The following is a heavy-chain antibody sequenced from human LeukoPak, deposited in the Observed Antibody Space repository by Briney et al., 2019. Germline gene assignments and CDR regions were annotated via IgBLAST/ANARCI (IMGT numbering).Heavy chain of an antibody. D-gene: IGHD3-22*01. Sequence: SQTLSLTFAIPGDNVSSNSSAWNWLSQSPSTGLEWLGRTYYKSKWYNDYAVSVKSRITINPDTSKNQFSLQLNSVTPEDTAVYYCARFYYDTSGNGAFDIWGQGTMVTVSS. CDR3: ARFYYDTSGNGAFDI. J-gene: IGHJ3*02. V-gene: IGHV6-1*01. CDR1: GDNVSSNSSA. CDR2: TYYKSKWYN.